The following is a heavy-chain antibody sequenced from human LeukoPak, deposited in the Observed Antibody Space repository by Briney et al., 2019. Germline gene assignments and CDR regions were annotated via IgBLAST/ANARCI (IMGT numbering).Heavy chain of an antibody. CDR2: INPNSGGT. Sequence: ASVKVSCKASGYTFTGYYMHWVRQAPGQGLEWMGWINPNSGGTNYAQKLQGRVTMATDTSTSTAYMELRSLRSDDTAVYYCATGSGSYYATDYWGQGTLVTVSS. J-gene: IGHJ4*02. D-gene: IGHD3-10*01. CDR1: GYTFTGYY. CDR3: ATGSGSYYATDY. V-gene: IGHV1-2*02.